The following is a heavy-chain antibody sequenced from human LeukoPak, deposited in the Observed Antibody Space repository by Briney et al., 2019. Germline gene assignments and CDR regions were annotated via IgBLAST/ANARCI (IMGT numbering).Heavy chain of an antibody. CDR2: ISSSSSYI. CDR3: AGVRGVINDY. D-gene: IGHD3-10*01. Sequence: GGSLRLSCAASGFTFSSYSMNWVRQAPGKGLGWVSSISSSSSYIYYADSVKGRFTISRDNAKNSLYLQMNSLRAEDTAVYYCAGVRGVINDYWGQGTLVTVSS. J-gene: IGHJ4*02. V-gene: IGHV3-21*01. CDR1: GFTFSSYS.